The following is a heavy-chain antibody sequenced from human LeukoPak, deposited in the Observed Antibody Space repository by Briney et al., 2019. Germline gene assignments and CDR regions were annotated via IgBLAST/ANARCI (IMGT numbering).Heavy chain of an antibody. Sequence: SETLSLTCAVYGGSFSGYYWSWIRQPSGKGLEWIGEINHSGSTNYNPSLKSRVTISVDTSKNQFSLKLSSVTAADTAVYYCARSSGWPDYWGQGTLVTVSS. CDR3: ARSSGWPDY. CDR2: INHSGST. V-gene: IGHV4-34*01. D-gene: IGHD6-19*01. CDR1: GGSFSGYY. J-gene: IGHJ4*02.